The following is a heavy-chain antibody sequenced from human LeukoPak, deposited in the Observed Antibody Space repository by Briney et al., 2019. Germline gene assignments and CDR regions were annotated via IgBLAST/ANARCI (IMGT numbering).Heavy chain of an antibody. J-gene: IGHJ4*02. D-gene: IGHD3-10*01. Sequence: GGSLRLSCAASGFTFSSYGMHWVRQAPGKGLEWVAVIWYDGSNKYYADSVKGRFTISRDNAKNTLYLQMNSLRAEDTAVYYCARGGSGSSSYFDYWGQGTLVTVSS. V-gene: IGHV3-33*01. CDR3: ARGGSGSSSYFDY. CDR1: GFTFSSYG. CDR2: IWYDGSNK.